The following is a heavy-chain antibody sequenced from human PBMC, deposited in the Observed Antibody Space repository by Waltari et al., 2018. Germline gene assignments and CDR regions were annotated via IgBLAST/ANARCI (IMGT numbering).Heavy chain of an antibody. CDR3: ARGGGGDWEWFDP. J-gene: IGHJ5*02. V-gene: IGHV4-59*01. D-gene: IGHD2-21*02. CDR2: IYYTGST. Sequence: QVQLQESGPSLLKPSETLSLICTVSGGSISGFYWSWVRQPPGKGLVWIGYIYYTGSTNFHPSLKSRVTMSVDTSKNQFSLKLSSVTAADTAFYYCARGGGGDWEWFDPWGQGTLVTVSS. CDR1: GGSISGFY.